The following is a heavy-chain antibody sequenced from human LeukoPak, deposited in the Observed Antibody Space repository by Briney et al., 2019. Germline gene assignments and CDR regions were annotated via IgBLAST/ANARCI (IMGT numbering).Heavy chain of an antibody. J-gene: IGHJ4*02. Sequence: GGSLRLSCAASGFTFSSYGMHWVRQAPGKGLEWVAFIRYDGSNKYYADSVRGRFTISRDTSKNTVYLQMNSLRVEDAGVYYCAKAPVTSCRGAFCYPFDYWGQGTLVTVSS. CDR2: IRYDGSNK. CDR3: AKAPVTSCRGAFCYPFDY. V-gene: IGHV3-30*02. D-gene: IGHD2-21*01. CDR1: GFTFSSYG.